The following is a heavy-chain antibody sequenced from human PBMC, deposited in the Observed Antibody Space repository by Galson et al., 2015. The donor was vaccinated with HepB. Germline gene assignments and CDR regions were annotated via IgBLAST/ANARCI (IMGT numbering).Heavy chain of an antibody. CDR3: AKAIAAANDAFDI. CDR1: GFTFGSYG. Sequence: SLRLSCAASGFTFGSYGMHWVRQAPGKGLEWVAVISYDGSNKYYADSVKGRFTISRDNSKNTLYLQMNSLRAEDTAVYYCAKAIAAANDAFDIWGQGTMVTVSS. J-gene: IGHJ3*02. CDR2: ISYDGSNK. V-gene: IGHV3-30*18. D-gene: IGHD6-13*01.